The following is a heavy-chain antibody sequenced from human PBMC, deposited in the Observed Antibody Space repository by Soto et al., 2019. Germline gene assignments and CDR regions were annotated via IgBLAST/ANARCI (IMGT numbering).Heavy chain of an antibody. V-gene: IGHV4-59*01. CDR1: GDSISNYY. J-gene: IGHJ2*01. CDR3: ARDPTLWYFDL. Sequence: QVQLQESGPGLVKPSETLSLTCTVSGDSISNYYWSWIRQAPGKGLEWIGYIYYSGSTDYNPSLKSRVTISLDTSKNQFSLTLNSVTAADTAVYYCARDPTLWYFDLWGRGTLVTVSS. CDR2: IYYSGST.